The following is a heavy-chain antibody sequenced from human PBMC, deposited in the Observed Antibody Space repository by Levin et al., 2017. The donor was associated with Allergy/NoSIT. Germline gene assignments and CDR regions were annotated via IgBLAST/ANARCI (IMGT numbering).Heavy chain of an antibody. CDR3: AKAYGSGSYYNRGPFDY. Sequence: GGSLRLSCAASGFTFSSYGMHWVRQAPGKGLEWVAVISYDGSNKYYADSVKGRFTISRDNSKNTLYLQMNSLRAEDTAVYYCAKAYGSGSYYNRGPFDYWGQGTLVTVSS. D-gene: IGHD3-10*01. CDR1: GFTFSSYG. J-gene: IGHJ4*02. CDR2: ISYDGSNK. V-gene: IGHV3-30*18.